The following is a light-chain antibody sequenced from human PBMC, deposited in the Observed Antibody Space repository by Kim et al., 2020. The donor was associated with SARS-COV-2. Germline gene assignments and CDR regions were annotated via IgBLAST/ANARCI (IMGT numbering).Light chain of an antibody. CDR2: QDS. Sequence: SYELTQPPSVSVSPGQTASITCSGDKLGDKYACWCQQKPGQSPVLVIYQDSKRPSGIPERFSGSNSGNTATLTISGTQAMDEADYYCQAWDSGGVFGGGTQLTVL. V-gene: IGLV3-1*01. CDR1: KLGDKY. CDR3: QAWDSGGV. J-gene: IGLJ2*01.